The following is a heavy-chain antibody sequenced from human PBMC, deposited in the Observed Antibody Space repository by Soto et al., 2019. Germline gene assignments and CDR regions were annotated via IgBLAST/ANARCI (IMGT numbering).Heavy chain of an antibody. Sequence: QVQLVESGRGVVHPGRSLRLSCAASGFTFSHYPMHWVRQAPGKGLEWVAVISFDGSTRYYADSVKGRFTISRDNSKNTLYLQMNSLRAEDTAMYYCARGPGRVTTFDGLDVWGQGTTVTVSS. CDR2: ISFDGSTR. CDR3: ARGPGRVTTFDGLDV. V-gene: IGHV3-30-3*01. J-gene: IGHJ6*02. D-gene: IGHD4-17*01. CDR1: GFTFSHYP.